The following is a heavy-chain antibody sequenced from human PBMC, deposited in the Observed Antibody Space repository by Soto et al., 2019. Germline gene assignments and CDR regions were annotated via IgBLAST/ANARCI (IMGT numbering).Heavy chain of an antibody. D-gene: IGHD6-6*01. V-gene: IGHV1-46*01. J-gene: IGHJ4*02. CDR3: ARGEYRDPRQYSSSLLVY. Sequence: ASVKVSCKACGYSFTSYYMHWVRQDPGQGLEWMGIINPSGGSTSYAQKFQGRVTMTRDTSTSTVYMELSSLRSEDTAVYYCARGEYRDPRQYSSSLLVYWGQGTLVTVSS. CDR1: GYSFTSYY. CDR2: INPSGGST.